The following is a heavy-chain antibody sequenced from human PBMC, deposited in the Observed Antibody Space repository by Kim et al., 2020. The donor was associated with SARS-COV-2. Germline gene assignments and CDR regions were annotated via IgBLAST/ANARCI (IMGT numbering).Heavy chain of an antibody. CDR1: GFTFSSYA. Sequence: GGSLRLSCAASGFTFSSYAMHWVRQAPGKGLEWVAVISYDGSNKYYADSVKGRFTISRDNSKNTLYLQMNSLRAEDTAVYYCAREAAGRGSGIEYYYYY. V-gene: IGHV3-30*04. D-gene: IGHD3-10*01. J-gene: IGHJ6*01. CDR2: ISYDGSNK. CDR3: AREAAGRGSGIEYYYYY.